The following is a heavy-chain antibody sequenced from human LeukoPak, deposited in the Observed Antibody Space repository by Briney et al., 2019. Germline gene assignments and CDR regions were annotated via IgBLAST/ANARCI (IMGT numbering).Heavy chain of an antibody. CDR2: IIPIFGTA. CDR3: ARVRCSTSCYFDAFDI. D-gene: IGHD2-2*01. CDR1: GGTFSSYA. V-gene: IGHV1-69*01. Sequence: GSSVKVSCKASGGTFSSYAISWVRQAPGQGLEWMGGIIPIFGTANYAQKFQGRVTITADESTSTAYMELGSLGSEDTAVYYCARVRCSTSCYFDAFDIWGQGTMVTVSS. J-gene: IGHJ3*02.